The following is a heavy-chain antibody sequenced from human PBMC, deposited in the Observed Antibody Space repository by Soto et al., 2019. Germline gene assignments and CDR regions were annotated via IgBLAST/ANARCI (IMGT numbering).Heavy chain of an antibody. CDR2: TYVTGTT. D-gene: IGHD3-22*01. V-gene: IGHV4-30-4*08. CDR1: GASINNGDYY. Sequence: KPSETLSLTCTVSGASINNGDYYWIWIRQTPGKGLEWVGYTYVTGTTYYNPSLKTRLAISIDRAKSQFSLRLTSVTAADTAVYYCARLYWSYYASSGYLDQWGQGTLVTVSS. CDR3: ARLYWSYYASSGYLDQ. J-gene: IGHJ4*02.